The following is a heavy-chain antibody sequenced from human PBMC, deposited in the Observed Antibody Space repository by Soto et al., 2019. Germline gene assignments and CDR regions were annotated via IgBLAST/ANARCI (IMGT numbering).Heavy chain of an antibody. CDR2: ISSSGSTI. D-gene: IGHD6-13*01. J-gene: IGHJ3*02. Sequence: PVGSLRLSCAASGFTFSDYYMSWIRQAPGKGLEWVSYISSSGSTIYYADSVKGRFTISRDNAKNSLYLQMNSLRAEDTAVYYCARVIRQLRLPDAFDIWGQGTMVTVSS. V-gene: IGHV3-11*01. CDR1: GFTFSDYY. CDR3: ARVIRQLRLPDAFDI.